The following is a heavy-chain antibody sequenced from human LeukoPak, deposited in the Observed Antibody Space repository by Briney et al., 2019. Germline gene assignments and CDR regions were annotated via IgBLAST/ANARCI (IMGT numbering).Heavy chain of an antibody. J-gene: IGHJ6*02. CDR1: GFTFSSYG. Sequence: GGSLRLSCAASGFTFSSYGMHWVRQAPGKGLEWVAVISYDGSNKYYADSVKGRFTISRDNSKNTLYLQMNSLRAEDTAVYYCAKDRISRFGESHYGMDVWGQGTTVTVSS. V-gene: IGHV3-30*18. D-gene: IGHD3-10*01. CDR3: AKDRISRFGESHYGMDV. CDR2: ISYDGSNK.